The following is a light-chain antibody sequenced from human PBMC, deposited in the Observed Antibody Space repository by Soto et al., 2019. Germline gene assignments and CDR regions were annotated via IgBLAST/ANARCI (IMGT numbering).Light chain of an antibody. J-gene: IGKJ5*01. CDR2: GAS. CDR3: QQYGSSLPIT. CDR1: QSVDRY. Sequence: ETMLTQSPASLSLSPGERATLSCRASQSVDRYLAWYQQKPGQAPRLLIYGASSRATGIPDRFSGAGSGTEFTLTISRVAPEDYAVYYCQQYGSSLPITFGQGTRLEIK. V-gene: IGKV3-20*01.